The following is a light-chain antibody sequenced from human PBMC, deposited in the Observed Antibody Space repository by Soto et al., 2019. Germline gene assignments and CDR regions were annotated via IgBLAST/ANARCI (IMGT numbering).Light chain of an antibody. CDR1: QSLLNGDGKTY. CDR3: MESLQYPLT. V-gene: IGKV2D-29*01. J-gene: IGKJ4*01. Sequence: EIVMTQTPLSLSVTPGQPASISCKSSQSLLNGDGKTYLYWYLQKPGQPPQLLIYEGSKRFSGVPDRFSGSGSGTDFTLKISRLEAEDVGVYYCMESLQYPLTFGGGTKVDIK. CDR2: EGS.